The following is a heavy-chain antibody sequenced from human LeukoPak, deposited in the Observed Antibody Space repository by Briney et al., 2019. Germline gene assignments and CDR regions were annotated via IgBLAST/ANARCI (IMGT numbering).Heavy chain of an antibody. CDR2: IYYSGST. Sequence: PSETLSLTCTVSGGSISSSSYYWGWIRQPPGKGLEWIGSIYYSGSTYYNPSLKSRVTISVDTSKNQFSLKLSSVTPADTAVNYCARHLTHLKASGGFDPWGQGTLVSVSS. CDR1: GGSISSSSYY. J-gene: IGHJ5*02. V-gene: IGHV4-39*01. D-gene: IGHD2-8*02. CDR3: ARHLTHLKASGGFDP.